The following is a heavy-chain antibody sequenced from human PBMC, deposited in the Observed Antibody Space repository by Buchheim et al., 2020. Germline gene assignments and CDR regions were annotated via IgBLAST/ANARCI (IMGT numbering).Heavy chain of an antibody. J-gene: IGHJ5*02. V-gene: IGHV1-69*04. CDR2: IIPILGIA. Sequence: QVQLVQSGAEVKKPGSSVKVSCKASGGTFSSYAISWVRQAPGQGLEWMGRIIPILGIANYAQKFQGRVTITADKSTSTAYMELSSLRSEDTAVYYCAGIGGGTTVARAFEDSTAWRQGTL. CDR1: GGTFSSYA. CDR3: AGIGGGTTVARAFEDSTA. D-gene: IGHD4-17*01.